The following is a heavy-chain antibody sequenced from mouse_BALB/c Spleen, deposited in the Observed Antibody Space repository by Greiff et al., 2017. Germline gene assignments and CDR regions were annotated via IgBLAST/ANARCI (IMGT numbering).Heavy chain of an antibody. V-gene: IGHV3-8*02. J-gene: IGHJ3*01. Sequence: EVKLMESGPSLVKPSQTLSLTCSVTGDSITSCYWNWIRKFPGNKLEYMGYISYSGSTYYNPSLKSRISITRDTAKNQYYLQLNSVTTEDTATYYCARAGVTGYDCLADWGQGTLVTVSA. CDR2: ISYSGST. CDR1: GDSITSCY. CDR3: ARAGVTGYDCLAD. D-gene: IGHD2-14*01.